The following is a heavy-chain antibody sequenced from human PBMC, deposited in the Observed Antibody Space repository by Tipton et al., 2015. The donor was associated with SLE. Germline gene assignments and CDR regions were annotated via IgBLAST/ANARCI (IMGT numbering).Heavy chain of an antibody. CDR1: GFTFSSYE. V-gene: IGHV3-48*03. CDR3: ARRGDYYYGMDV. CDR2: ISSSGSTI. J-gene: IGHJ6*02. Sequence: SLRLSCAASGFTFSSYEMNWVRQAPGKGLEWVSYISSSGSTIYYADSVKGRFTISRDNAKNSLYLQMNSLRAEDTAVYYCARRGDYYYGMDVWGQGTTVTASS.